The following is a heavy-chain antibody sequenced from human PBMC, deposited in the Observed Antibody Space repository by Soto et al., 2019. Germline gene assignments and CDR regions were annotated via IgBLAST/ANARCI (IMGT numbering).Heavy chain of an antibody. CDR2: IYHSGST. V-gene: IGHV4-4*02. J-gene: IGHJ5*02. CDR3: AREWGALEYCSSVNCHVWFAP. CDR1: GGSISSTNW. D-gene: IGHD2-2*01. Sequence: QVQLHESGPGLVKPSGTLSLTCAVSGGSISSTNWWSWVRQSPGKGLEWIGEIYHSGSTNYNPSLRSRVTISLDKSKNQFSLKLSSVTAADTAIYYCAREWGALEYCSSVNCHVWFAPWGQGTLVTVSS.